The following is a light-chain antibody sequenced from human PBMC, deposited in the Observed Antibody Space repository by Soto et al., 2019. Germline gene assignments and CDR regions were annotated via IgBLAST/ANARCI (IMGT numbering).Light chain of an antibody. CDR3: QQYKKWPLT. J-gene: IGKJ4*01. Sequence: EIVMTQSPATLSVSPGGRVTISCRASQSVSNNLAWYQQKPGQQAPRLLIYDASTRATGVPGRISGSGSGTEFTLIISSLQSEDFALYYCQQYKKWPLTVGGGTKVDIK. CDR1: QSVSNN. CDR2: DAS. V-gene: IGKV3-15*01.